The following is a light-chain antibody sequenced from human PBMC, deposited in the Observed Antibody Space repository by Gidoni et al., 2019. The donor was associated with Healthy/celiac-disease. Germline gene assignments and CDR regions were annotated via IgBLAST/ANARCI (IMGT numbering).Light chain of an antibody. CDR3: QAWDSSTGV. J-gene: IGLJ3*02. CDR1: KLGDKD. Sequence: SYELTQPPSVSVSPGQTASITCSGDKLGDKDACCYQQKPGQSPVLVIYQDSKRPSGIPERFPGSNSGNTATLTISGTQAMDEADYYCQAWDSSTGVFGGGTKLTVL. CDR2: QDS. V-gene: IGLV3-1*01.